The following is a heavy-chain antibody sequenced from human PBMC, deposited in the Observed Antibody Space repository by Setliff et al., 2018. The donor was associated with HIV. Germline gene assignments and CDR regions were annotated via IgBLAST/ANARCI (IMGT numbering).Heavy chain of an antibody. CDR3: ASQGRSGWLWGGFVS. D-gene: IGHD6-19*01. CDR1: GGSIRSSNYY. CDR2: LYYSGST. J-gene: IGHJ4*02. Sequence: SETLSLTCTVSGGSIRSSNYYWGWIRQPPGKGLEWIGSLYYSGSTYHNPSLKSRTTISVDTSQNQFSLKLTSVTAADTAVYNCASQGRSGWLWGGFVSWGQGTLVTVSS. V-gene: IGHV4-39*01.